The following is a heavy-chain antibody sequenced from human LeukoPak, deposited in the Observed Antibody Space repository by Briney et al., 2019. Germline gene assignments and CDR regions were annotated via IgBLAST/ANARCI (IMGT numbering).Heavy chain of an antibody. CDR2: SYTSGTT. CDR1: GGSMNPYT. CDR3: ARGNNWNDHDAFDI. V-gene: IGHV4-4*07. Sequence: SETLSLTCTVSGGSMNPYTWTWIRQPAGKGLEWIGRSYTSGTTNSNRSLESRVTMSVDTSKNQFSLKLTSVTVADTAVYYCARGNNWNDHDAFDIWGQGTLVTVSS. D-gene: IGHD1-1*01. J-gene: IGHJ3*02.